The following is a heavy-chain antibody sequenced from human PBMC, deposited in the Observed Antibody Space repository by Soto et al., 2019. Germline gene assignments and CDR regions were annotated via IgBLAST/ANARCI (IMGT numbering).Heavy chain of an antibody. J-gene: IGHJ3*01. CDR3: VARGYKSTNAFDV. V-gene: IGHV5-10-1*04. D-gene: IGHD5-12*01. CDR1: GYSFTSYW. CDR2: IDPSDSYT. Sequence: GESLKISCKGSGYSFTSYWISWVRQMPGKGLEWMGRIDPSDSYTNYSPSFQGQVTISADKSTRTAYLQWGNLKASDTAIYYCVARGYKSTNAFDVWGQGTLVTVSS.